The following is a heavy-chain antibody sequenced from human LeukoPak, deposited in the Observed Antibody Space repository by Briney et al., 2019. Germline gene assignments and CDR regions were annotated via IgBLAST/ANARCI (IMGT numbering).Heavy chain of an antibody. V-gene: IGHV3-30*18. Sequence: PGRSLRLSCAASGFTFSSYGMQWFRQAPGKGLEWVAAISNDGSNKYYADSVKGRFTISRDNSKNTLYLQMNSLRAEDTAVYYCAKVDIVATIDAGRLVDYWGQGTLVTVSS. J-gene: IGHJ4*02. CDR3: AKVDIVATIDAGRLVDY. CDR2: ISNDGSNK. CDR1: GFTFSSYG. D-gene: IGHD5-12*01.